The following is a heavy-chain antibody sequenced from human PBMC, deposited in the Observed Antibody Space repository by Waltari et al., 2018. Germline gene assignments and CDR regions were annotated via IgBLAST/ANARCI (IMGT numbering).Heavy chain of an antibody. J-gene: IGHJ4*02. V-gene: IGHV3-53*04. CDR3: AKQPLSSSPIY. CDR1: GGSISSSSYY. D-gene: IGHD6-6*01. Sequence: LQLQESGPGLVKPSETLSLTCTVSGGSISSSSYYWGWIRQPPGKGLEWVSVIYSGGSTYYADAVKGRFTISRDNSKNTLYLQMNSLRAEDTAVYYCAKQPLSSSPIYWGQGTLVTVSS. CDR2: IYSGGST.